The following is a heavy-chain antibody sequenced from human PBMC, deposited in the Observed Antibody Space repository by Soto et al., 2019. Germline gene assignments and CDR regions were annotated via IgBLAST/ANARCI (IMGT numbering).Heavy chain of an antibody. CDR2: IYYSGST. Sequence: SETLSLTCTVSGGSISSYYWSWIRQPPGKGLEWIGYIYYSGSTNYNPSLKSRVTISVDTSKNQFSLKLSSVTAADTAVYYCARVTGRDSSYYFDYWGQGTLVTVSS. J-gene: IGHJ4*02. CDR3: ARVTGRDSSYYFDY. CDR1: GGSISSYY. D-gene: IGHD3-10*01. V-gene: IGHV4-59*01.